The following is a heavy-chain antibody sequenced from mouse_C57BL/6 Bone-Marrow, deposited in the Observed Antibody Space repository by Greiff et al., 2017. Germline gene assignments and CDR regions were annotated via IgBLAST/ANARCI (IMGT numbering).Heavy chain of an antibody. CDR2: INPNNGGT. V-gene: IGHV1-26*01. Sequence: EVMLQQSGPELVKPGASVKISCKASGYTFTDYYMNWVKQSPGKSLEWIGDINPNNGGTSYNQKFKGKATLTVDTSSSTASMELRSLISEDTAGYYCARSPYYGSSQWYFDVWGTGTTVTVSA. CDR3: ARSPYYGSSQWYFDV. D-gene: IGHD1-1*01. J-gene: IGHJ1*03. CDR1: GYTFTDYY.